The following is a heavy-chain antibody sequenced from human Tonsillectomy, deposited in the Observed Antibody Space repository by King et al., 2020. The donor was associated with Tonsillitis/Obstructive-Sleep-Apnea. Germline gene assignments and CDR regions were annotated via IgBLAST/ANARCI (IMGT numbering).Heavy chain of an antibody. Sequence: VQLVESGAEVKKPGASVRVSCKASGYTFTSYYMHWVRQATGQGLEWMGMINPSGGSTSYAQKFQGRVTITRDTSTNTVYMGLSSLTSEDTAVYYCVREKKSYDFFPRDDPWGQGTPVTVSS. CDR3: VREKKSYDFFPRDDP. D-gene: IGHD3-3*01. CDR1: GYTFTSYY. V-gene: IGHV1-46*01. CDR2: INPSGGST. J-gene: IGHJ5*02.